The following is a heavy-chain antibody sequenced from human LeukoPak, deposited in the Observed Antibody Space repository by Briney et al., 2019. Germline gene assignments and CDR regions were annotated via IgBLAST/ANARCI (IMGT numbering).Heavy chain of an antibody. V-gene: IGHV4-4*07. CDR1: GGSISSYH. CDR3: ARQWSLNSGYYAFDI. CDR2: IYTSGST. J-gene: IGHJ3*02. D-gene: IGHD3-22*01. Sequence: PSETLSLTCTVSGGSISSYHWSWIRQPAGKGLEWIGRIYTSGSTNYNPSLKSRVTMSVDTSKNQFSLKLSSVTAADTAVYYCARQWSLNSGYYAFDIWGQGTMVTVSS.